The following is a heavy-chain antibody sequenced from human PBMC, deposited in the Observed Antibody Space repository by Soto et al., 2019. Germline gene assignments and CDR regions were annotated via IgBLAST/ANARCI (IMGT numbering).Heavy chain of an antibody. CDR3: APADNSNYLSWFDP. V-gene: IGHV3-23*01. CDR2: ISGSGGST. J-gene: IGHJ5*02. D-gene: IGHD4-4*01. Sequence: GGSLRLSCAASGFTFSSYAISWVRQAPGKGLEWVSAISGSGGSTYYADSVKGRFTISRDNSKNTLYLQMNSLRAEDTAVYYCAPADNSNYLSWFDPWGQGTLVTVSS. CDR1: GFTFSSYA.